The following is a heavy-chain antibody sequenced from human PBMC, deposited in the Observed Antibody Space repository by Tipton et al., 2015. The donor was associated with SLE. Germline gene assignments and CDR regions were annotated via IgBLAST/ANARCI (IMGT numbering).Heavy chain of an antibody. CDR1: GGSISSYY. CDR2: IYTSGST. D-gene: IGHD6-19*01. CDR3: ASLIAVAGTENDY. J-gene: IGHJ4*02. V-gene: IGHV4-4*09. Sequence: GLVKPSETLSLTCAVYGGSISSYYWSWIRQPPGKGLEWIGYIYTSGSTNYNPSLKSRVTISVDTSKNQFSLKLSSVTAADTAVYYCASLIAVAGTENDYWGQGTLVTVSS.